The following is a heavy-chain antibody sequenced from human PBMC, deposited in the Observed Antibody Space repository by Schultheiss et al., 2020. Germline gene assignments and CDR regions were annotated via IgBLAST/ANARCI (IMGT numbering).Heavy chain of an antibody. V-gene: IGHV1-69*05. Sequence: AVKVSCKASGGTFSSYAISWVRQAPGQGLEWMGGIIPIFGTANYAQKFQGRVTMTRDTSISTAYMELSRLRSEDTAVYYCARDTEQTGDPTGYYGMDVWGQGTTVTVSS. J-gene: IGHJ6*02. CDR1: GGTFSSYA. CDR2: IIPIFGTA. D-gene: IGHD7-27*01. CDR3: ARDTEQTGDPTGYYGMDV.